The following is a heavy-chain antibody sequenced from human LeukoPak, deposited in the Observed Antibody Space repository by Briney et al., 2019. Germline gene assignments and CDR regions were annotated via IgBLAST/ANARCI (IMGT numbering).Heavy chain of an antibody. Sequence: ASVKVSCKASGYTFTSYDINWVRQATGQGLEWMGWMNPNSGNTGYAQKFQGRVTMTRNTSISTAYMELSSLRSDDTAVYYCAIDYLKSAVGRSVFSYWGQGTLVTVSS. CDR2: MNPNSGNT. CDR1: GYTFTSYD. V-gene: IGHV1-8*01. D-gene: IGHD6-13*01. J-gene: IGHJ4*02. CDR3: AIDYLKSAVGRSVFSY.